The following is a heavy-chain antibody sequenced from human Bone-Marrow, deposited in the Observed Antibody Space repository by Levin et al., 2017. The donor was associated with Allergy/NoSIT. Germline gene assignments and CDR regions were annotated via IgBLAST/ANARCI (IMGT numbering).Heavy chain of an antibody. CDR2: ISPSGST. D-gene: IGHD3-22*01. V-gene: IGHV4-34*01. CDR1: GGSLTGYY. J-gene: IGHJ1*01. Sequence: SQTLSLTCDLYGGSLTGYYWTWIRQSLGKGLEWIGEISPSGSTSYNSSLKSRVSISIDTSKQLFSLKLTSMTAADTAIYYCAMGRHYYDSGGPLPPLQHWGQGTLVTVSS. CDR3: AMGRHYYDSGGPLPPLQH.